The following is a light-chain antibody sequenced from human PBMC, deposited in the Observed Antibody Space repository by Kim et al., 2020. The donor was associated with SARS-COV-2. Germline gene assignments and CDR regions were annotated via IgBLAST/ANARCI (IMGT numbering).Light chain of an antibody. CDR3: QQYINWPQT. CDR1: QSVSSN. Sequence: SVSPGERATLSCRASQSVSSNLAWYQQKPGQAPRLLIYGASTRATGIPARFSGSGSGTEFTLTISSLQSEDFAVYYCQQYINWPQTFGQGTKLEI. V-gene: IGKV3-15*01. CDR2: GAS. J-gene: IGKJ2*01.